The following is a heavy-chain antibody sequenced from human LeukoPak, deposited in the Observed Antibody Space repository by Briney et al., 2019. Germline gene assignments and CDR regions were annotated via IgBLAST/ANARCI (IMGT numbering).Heavy chain of an antibody. CDR2: ISGSGDST. J-gene: IGHJ4*02. V-gene: IGHV3-23*01. D-gene: IGHD4-17*01. CDR1: GFTFSSYA. Sequence: GGSLRLSCAASGFTFSSYAMSWVRQAPGKGLEWVSAISGSGDSTYYGDSVRGRLTISRDNSKNTLFLQLSSLRTEDTAVYYCAREGQRLRVDYWGQGTLVTVSS. CDR3: AREGQRLRVDY.